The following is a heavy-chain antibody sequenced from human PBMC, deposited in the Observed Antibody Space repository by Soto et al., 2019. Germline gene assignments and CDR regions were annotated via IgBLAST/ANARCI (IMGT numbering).Heavy chain of an antibody. Sequence: EVQLVESGGGLVQPGGSLRLPCAASGFTFSNYWMSWVRQAPGKGLEWVANIKQDGSEKNYVDSVKGRFTISRDNAKNSLDLQMNSLRAEDTAVDYGASVAIWGQGTPVTVSS. CDR3: ASVAI. CDR1: GFTFSNYW. D-gene: IGHD5-12*01. J-gene: IGHJ4*02. CDR2: IKQDGSEK. V-gene: IGHV3-7*01.